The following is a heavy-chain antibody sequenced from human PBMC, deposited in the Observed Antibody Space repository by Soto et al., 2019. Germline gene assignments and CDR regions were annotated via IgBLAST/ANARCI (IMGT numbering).Heavy chain of an antibody. Sequence: SETLSLTCTVSGGSIGGHYWIWIRQSPGKRLEWVGYIFYTGSTNYNPSLKSRFTLSADTSQNQFSLRLSSVTAADTAVYFCVRVGSSAWSPDYCCQGTTVTV. CDR3: VRVGSSAWSPDY. J-gene: IGHJ4*02. V-gene: IGHV4-59*11. CDR2: IFYTGST. CDR1: GGSIGGHY. D-gene: IGHD6-19*01.